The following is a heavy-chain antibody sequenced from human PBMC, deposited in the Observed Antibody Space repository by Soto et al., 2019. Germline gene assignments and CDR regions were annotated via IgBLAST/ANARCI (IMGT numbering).Heavy chain of an antibody. V-gene: IGHV1-3*01. J-gene: IGHJ4*02. CDR2: INAGNGNT. CDR1: GYTFTSYA. Sequence: ASVKVSCKASGYTFTSYAMHWVRQAPGQRLEWMGWINAGNGNTKYSQKFQGRVTITRDTSASTAYMELSSLRSEDTAVYYCARGNSVYSSGWLIDYWGQGTLVTVSS. CDR3: ARGNSVYSSGWLIDY. D-gene: IGHD6-19*01.